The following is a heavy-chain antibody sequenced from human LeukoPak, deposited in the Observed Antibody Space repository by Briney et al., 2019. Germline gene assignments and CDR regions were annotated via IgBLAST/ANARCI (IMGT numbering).Heavy chain of an antibody. D-gene: IGHD3-22*01. Sequence: PVKVSCKASGGTFSSYAISWVRQAPGQGLEWMGGIIPIFGTANYAQKFQGRVTITADESTSTAYMELSSLRSEDTAVYYCARDYYDSSGYYNYWGQGTLVTVSS. CDR2: IIPIFGTA. V-gene: IGHV1-69*13. CDR1: GGTFSSYA. CDR3: ARDYYDSSGYYNY. J-gene: IGHJ4*02.